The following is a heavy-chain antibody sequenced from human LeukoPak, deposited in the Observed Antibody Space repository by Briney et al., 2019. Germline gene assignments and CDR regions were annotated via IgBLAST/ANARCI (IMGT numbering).Heavy chain of an antibody. J-gene: IGHJ4*02. CDR2: FDPEDGET. Sequence: ASVKVSCKVSGYTLTELSIHWVRQAPGKGLEWMGGFDPEDGETIYAQKFQGRVTMTEDTSTDTAYMELSSLRSEDTAVYYCATRECSSGCPLDYWGQGTLVTVSS. CDR3: ATRECSSGCPLDY. V-gene: IGHV1-24*01. D-gene: IGHD6-19*01. CDR1: GYTLTELS.